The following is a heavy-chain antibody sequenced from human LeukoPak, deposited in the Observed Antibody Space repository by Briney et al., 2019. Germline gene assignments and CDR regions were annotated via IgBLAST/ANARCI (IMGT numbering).Heavy chain of an antibody. V-gene: IGHV3-21*01. J-gene: IGHJ4*02. CDR1: GFTFDDYG. D-gene: IGHD1-26*01. CDR2: ISISSNYI. Sequence: GGSLRLSCAASGFTFDDYGMNWVRQAPGKGLEWVSSISISSNYIYYADSVKGRFTISRDNAKNSLCLQMNSLRAEDTAVYYCARVVYGGSYFDYWGQGTLVTVSS. CDR3: ARVVYGGSYFDY.